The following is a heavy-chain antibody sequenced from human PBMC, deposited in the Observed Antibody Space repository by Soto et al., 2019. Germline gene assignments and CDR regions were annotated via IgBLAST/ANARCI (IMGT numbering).Heavy chain of an antibody. CDR2: MNPNSGNT. CDR3: ARKYSSSWPRAGWFDP. V-gene: IGHV1-8*01. J-gene: IGHJ5*02. D-gene: IGHD6-13*01. Sequence: ASVKVSCKASGYTFTSYDINWVRQATGQGLEWMGWMNPNSGNTGYAQKFQGRVTMTRNTSISTAYMELSSLRSEDTAVYYCARKYSSSWPRAGWFDPWGQGTLVTVSS. CDR1: GYTFTSYD.